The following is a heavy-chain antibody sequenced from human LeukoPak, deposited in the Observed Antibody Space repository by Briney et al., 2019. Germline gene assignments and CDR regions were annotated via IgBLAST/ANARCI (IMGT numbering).Heavy chain of an antibody. Sequence: GRSLRLSCAASVCTFRRYAMHGVRQAPGKGLDGVRIISYDGTNKYYADSVKGRFNISRDNSNPSLSLPMNSLGAEDTAVYYCARGRILPAAKVDYWGQGTLVSVSS. D-gene: IGHD2-2*01. CDR3: ARGRILPAAKVDY. J-gene: IGHJ4*02. CDR2: ISYDGTNK. V-gene: IGHV3-30*04. CDR1: VCTFRRYA.